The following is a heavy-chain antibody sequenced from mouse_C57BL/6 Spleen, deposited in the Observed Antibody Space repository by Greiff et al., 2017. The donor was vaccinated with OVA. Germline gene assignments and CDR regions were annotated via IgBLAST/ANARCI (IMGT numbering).Heavy chain of an antibody. CDR1: GYTFTDYE. D-gene: IGHD4-1*01. CDR2: IDPETGGT. Sequence: VQLQQSGAELVRPGASVTLSCKASGYTFTDYEMHWVKQTPVHGLEWIGAIDPETGGTAYNQKFKGKAILTADKSSSTAYMALRSLTSEDSAVYYCLTGTSFAYWGQGTLVTVSA. V-gene: IGHV1-15*01. J-gene: IGHJ3*01. CDR3: LTGTSFAY.